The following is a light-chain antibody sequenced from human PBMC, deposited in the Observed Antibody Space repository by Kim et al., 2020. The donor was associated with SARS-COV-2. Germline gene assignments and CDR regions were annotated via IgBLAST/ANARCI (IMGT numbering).Light chain of an antibody. CDR3: QQYNSYPRT. J-gene: IGKJ1*01. CDR1: QGISGY. Sequence: DIQLTQSPSFLSASVGDRVTITCRASQGISGYLVWYQQKPGEAPKLLIDAAYTLQSGVPSRFSGSGSGTEFSLTISSLQPEDFATYYCQQYNSYPRTFGQGTKVEVK. CDR2: AAY. V-gene: IGKV1-9*01.